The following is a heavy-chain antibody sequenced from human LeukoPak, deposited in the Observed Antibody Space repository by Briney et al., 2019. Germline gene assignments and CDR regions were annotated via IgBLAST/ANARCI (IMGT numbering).Heavy chain of an antibody. J-gene: IGHJ6*03. CDR2: ISNSGST. Sequence: SETQSLTCTVSGGSTSSHSWSWIRQPPGKGLEWIGYISNSGSTTYNPSLKSRVTISPDTSKNQFSLKLSSVTAADTAVFYCARQRYGGGPYYYYYVDVWGKGTTVTVSS. V-gene: IGHV4-59*08. CDR1: GGSTSSHS. CDR3: ARQRYGGGPYYYYYVDV. D-gene: IGHD4-23*01.